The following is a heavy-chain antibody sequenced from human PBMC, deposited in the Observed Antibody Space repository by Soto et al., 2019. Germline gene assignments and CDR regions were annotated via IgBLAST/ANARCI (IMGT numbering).Heavy chain of an antibody. J-gene: IGHJ6*02. D-gene: IGHD3-22*01. V-gene: IGHV3-30-3*01. CDR1: GFTFSSYA. CDR3: ASEDYYDSSDYYGMDV. Sequence: PGGSLRLSCAASGFTFSSYAMHWVRQAPGKGLEWVAVISYDGSNKYYADSVKGRFTISRDNSKNTLYLQMNSLRAEDTAVYYCASEDYYDSSDYYGMDVWGQGTTVTVSS. CDR2: ISYDGSNK.